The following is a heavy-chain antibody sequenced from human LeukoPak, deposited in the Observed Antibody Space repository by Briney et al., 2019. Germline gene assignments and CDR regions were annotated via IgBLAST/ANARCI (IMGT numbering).Heavy chain of an antibody. CDR1: GYTFTSYG. D-gene: IGHD3-10*01. CDR3: ARSTHYYGSGSPQGDY. V-gene: IGHV1-18*01. CDR2: ISAYNGNT. J-gene: IGHJ4*02. Sequence: ASVKVSCKASGYTFTSYGISWVRQAPGQGLEWMGWISAYNGNTNYAQKLQGRVTMTTDTSTSTAYMELRSLRSDDTAVYYCARSTHYYGSGSPQGDYWGQGTLVTVSS.